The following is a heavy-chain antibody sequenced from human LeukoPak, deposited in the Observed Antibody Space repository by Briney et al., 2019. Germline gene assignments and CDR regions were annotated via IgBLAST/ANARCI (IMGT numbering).Heavy chain of an antibody. CDR1: GFTFSSYA. Sequence: PGGSLRLSCAASGFTFSSYAMSWVRQAPGKGLEWVSAISGSGGSTYYADSVKGRFTISRDNSKNTLYLQMNSLRAEDTAVYYCAKDRHYYDSSGYYGPGYWFDPWGQGTLVTVSS. V-gene: IGHV3-23*01. CDR2: ISGSGGST. CDR3: AKDRHYYDSSGYYGPGYWFDP. J-gene: IGHJ5*02. D-gene: IGHD3-22*01.